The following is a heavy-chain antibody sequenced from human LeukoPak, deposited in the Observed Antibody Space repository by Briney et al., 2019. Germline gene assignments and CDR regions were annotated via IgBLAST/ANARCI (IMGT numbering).Heavy chain of an antibody. D-gene: IGHD3-22*01. CDR3: AKDIWGYSFDH. CDR2: IGGDGST. J-gene: IGHJ4*02. Sequence: SGGSLRLSCAASGFTFSTNAMGWVRQAPGKGLEWVSAIGGDGSTNYADSVKGRFTISRDISANTLYLQMDSLRAEDSAVYYCAKDIWGYSFDHWGQGTQVTVSS. CDR1: GFTFSTNA. V-gene: IGHV3-23*01.